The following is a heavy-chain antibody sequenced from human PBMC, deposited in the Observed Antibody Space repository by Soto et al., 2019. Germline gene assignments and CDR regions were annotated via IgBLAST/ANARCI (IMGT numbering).Heavy chain of an antibody. V-gene: IGHV4-31*03. CDR2: IYYSGST. CDR3: ARGDGDHDAFDI. CDR1: GGSISSGGYY. Sequence: SETLSLTCTISGGSISSGGYYWSWIRQHPGKGLEWIGYIYYSGSTYYNPSLKSRVTISVDTSKNQFSLKLSSVTAADTAVYYCARGDGDHDAFDIWGQGTMVTVSS. J-gene: IGHJ3*02. D-gene: IGHD3-10*01.